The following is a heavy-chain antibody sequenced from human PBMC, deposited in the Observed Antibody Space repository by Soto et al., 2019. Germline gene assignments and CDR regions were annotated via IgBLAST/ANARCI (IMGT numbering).Heavy chain of an antibody. Sequence: QVPLVQSGAEVKKPGASVKVSCKASGYTFTGYYMHWVRQAPGQGLEWMGWINPNSGGTNYAQKFQGWVTMNRDTSISTADMELSRLRSDDTAVYYCARGLLWFGELLYYFDYWGQGTLVTVSS. V-gene: IGHV1-2*04. J-gene: IGHJ4*02. CDR2: INPNSGGT. D-gene: IGHD3-10*01. CDR1: GYTFTGYY. CDR3: ARGLLWFGELLYYFDY.